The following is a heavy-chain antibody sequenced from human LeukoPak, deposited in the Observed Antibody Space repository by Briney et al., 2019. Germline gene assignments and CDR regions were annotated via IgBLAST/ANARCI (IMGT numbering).Heavy chain of an antibody. Sequence: SETLSLTCAVYGGSFSGYCWTWIRQPPGKGLEWIGEINHSGSTNYNPSLKSRVTISVDTSKNQFSLILNPVTAADTAVYYCARGLSDVYWGQGTLVTVSS. J-gene: IGHJ4*02. CDR2: INHSGST. CDR1: GGSFSGYC. V-gene: IGHV4-34*01. CDR3: ARGLSDVY.